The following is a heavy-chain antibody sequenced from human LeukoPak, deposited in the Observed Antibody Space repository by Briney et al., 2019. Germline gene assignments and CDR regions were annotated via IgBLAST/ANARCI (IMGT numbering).Heavy chain of an antibody. V-gene: IGHV1-8*03. CDR3: ARGQANGDQVFDY. D-gene: IGHD4-17*01. J-gene: IGHJ4*02. CDR2: MNPNSGNT. CDR1: GYTFTGYD. Sequence: ASVKVSCKASGYTFTGYDINWVRQATGQGLEWMGWMNPNSGNTGYAQKFQGRVTITRNTSISTAYMELSSLRSEDTAVYYCARGQANGDQVFDYWGQGTLVTVSS.